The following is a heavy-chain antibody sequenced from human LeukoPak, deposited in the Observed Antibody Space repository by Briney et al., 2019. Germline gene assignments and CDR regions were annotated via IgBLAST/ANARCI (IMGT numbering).Heavy chain of an antibody. CDR3: AREGDSSGYYDLDY. V-gene: IGHV3-33*01. CDR2: IWYDGSNK. CDR1: GFTFSSYG. Sequence: GGSLRLSCAASGFTFSSYGMHWVRQAPGKGLEWVAVIWYDGSNKYYADSVKGRFTISRDNSKNTLYLQMNSPRAEDTAVYYCAREGDSSGYYDLDYWGQGALVTVSS. D-gene: IGHD3-22*01. J-gene: IGHJ4*02.